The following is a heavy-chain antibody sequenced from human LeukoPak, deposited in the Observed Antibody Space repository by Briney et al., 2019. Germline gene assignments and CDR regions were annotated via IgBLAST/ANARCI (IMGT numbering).Heavy chain of an antibody. CDR3: ERGGYHCDSGGGAFGI. Sequence: GGSLRLSCAASGFAFSNYGMHWVRQAPGKGPEWVALISYDGSNKYYADSVKGRFTISRDNSKNTLDLQMDSLRPEDTAVFYCERGGYHCDSGGGAFGIWGRGTVVTVSS. CDR1: GFAFSNYG. J-gene: IGHJ3*02. D-gene: IGHD3-22*01. V-gene: IGHV3-30*03. CDR2: ISYDGSNK.